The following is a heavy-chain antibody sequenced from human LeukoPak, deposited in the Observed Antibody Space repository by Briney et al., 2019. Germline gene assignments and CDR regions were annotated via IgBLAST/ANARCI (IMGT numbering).Heavy chain of an antibody. J-gene: IGHJ1*01. V-gene: IGHV1-18*01. CDR2: ISAYNGNT. CDR3: ARVTIQWVLLTEH. Sequence: ASVKVSCKASGYTFTSYGISWVRQAPGQGLEWMGWISAYNGNTNYAQKLQGRVTMTTDTSTSTDYMELRRLRSDDTAVYYCARVTIQWVLLTEHWGQGTLVTVSS. D-gene: IGHD3-22*01. CDR1: GYTFTSYG.